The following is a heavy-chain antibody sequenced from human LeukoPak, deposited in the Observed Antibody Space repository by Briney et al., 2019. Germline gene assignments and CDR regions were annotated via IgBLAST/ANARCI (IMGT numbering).Heavy chain of an antibody. CDR1: GYRFNSYC. V-gene: IGHV5-51*01. Sequence: GESLKISCKGSGYRFNSYCIGWVRQMPGKGLEWMGIIYPVDSDTRYSPSFQGQVTISVDKSISTAYLQWSSLKASDTAIYYCARACYYYDSSGNSPWLFDHWGQGTLVAVSS. J-gene: IGHJ4*02. CDR3: ARACYYYDSSGNSPWLFDH. D-gene: IGHD3-22*01. CDR2: IYPVDSDT.